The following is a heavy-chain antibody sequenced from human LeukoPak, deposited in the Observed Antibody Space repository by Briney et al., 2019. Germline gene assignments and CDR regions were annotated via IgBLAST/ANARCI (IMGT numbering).Heavy chain of an antibody. CDR1: GFTFSSYA. J-gene: IGHJ5*02. V-gene: IGHV3-64D*09. CDR3: VKATPGDSSGYYYPFRS. D-gene: IGHD3-22*01. CDR2: ISSNGGST. Sequence: GGSLRLSCSASGFTFSSYAMHWVRQAPGKGLEYVSAISSNGGSTYYADSVKGRFTISRDNSKNTLYLQMSNLRAEDTAVHYCVKATPGDSSGYYYPFRSWGQGTLVTVSS.